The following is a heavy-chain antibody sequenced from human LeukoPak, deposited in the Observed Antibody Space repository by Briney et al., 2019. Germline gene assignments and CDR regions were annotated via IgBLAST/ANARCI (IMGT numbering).Heavy chain of an antibody. CDR3: ASSMTTVTTAPLDY. D-gene: IGHD4-11*01. CDR1: GFTFSDYY. Sequence: GGSLRLSCAASGFTFSDYYMSWIRQAPGKGLEWVSAISGSGRGYNTYYADSVKGRFTISRDNSKNTLYLQMNSLRAEDTAVYYCASSMTTVTTAPLDYCGQGTLVTVSS. V-gene: IGHV3-23*01. CDR2: ISGSGRGYNT. J-gene: IGHJ4*02.